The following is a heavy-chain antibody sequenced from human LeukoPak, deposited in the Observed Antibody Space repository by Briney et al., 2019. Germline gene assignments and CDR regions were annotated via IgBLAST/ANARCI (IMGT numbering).Heavy chain of an antibody. J-gene: IGHJ6*02. CDR1: GFTFSNYW. CDR2: ISSSGSTI. CDR3: ARADGSGQRLLLGYYYYGMDV. Sequence: GGSLRLSCAASGFTFSNYWMTWVRQAPGKGLEWVSYISSSGSTIYYADSVKGRFTISRDNAKNSLYLQMNSLRAEDTAVYYCARADGSGQRLLLGYYYYGMDVWGQGTTVTVSS. V-gene: IGHV3-48*03. D-gene: IGHD3-22*01.